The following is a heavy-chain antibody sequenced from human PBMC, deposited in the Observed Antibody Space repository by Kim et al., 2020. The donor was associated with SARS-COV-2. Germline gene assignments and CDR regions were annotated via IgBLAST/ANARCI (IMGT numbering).Heavy chain of an antibody. Sequence: SVKVSCKASGGTFSSYAISWVRQAPGQGLEWMGRIIPILGIANYAQKFQGRVTITADKSTSTAYMELSSLRSEDTAVYYCARGGYDILTGYDAFDIWGQGTMVTVSS. CDR2: IIPILGIA. D-gene: IGHD3-9*01. J-gene: IGHJ3*02. CDR1: GGTFSSYA. CDR3: ARGGYDILTGYDAFDI. V-gene: IGHV1-69*04.